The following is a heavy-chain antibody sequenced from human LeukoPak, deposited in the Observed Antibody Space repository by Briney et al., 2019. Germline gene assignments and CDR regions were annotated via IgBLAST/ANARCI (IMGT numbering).Heavy chain of an antibody. V-gene: IGHV3-66*01. CDR2: IYSGGST. Sequence: PGGSLRLSCAASGFTVSSNYMSWVRQAPGKGLEWVSVIYSGGSTYYADSVKGRFTISRDNSKNTLYLQMNSLRAEDTAVYYCARGRYYYDSSGYYAYWGQGTLVTVSS. D-gene: IGHD3-22*01. CDR3: ARGRYYYDSSGYYAY. J-gene: IGHJ4*02. CDR1: GFTVSSNY.